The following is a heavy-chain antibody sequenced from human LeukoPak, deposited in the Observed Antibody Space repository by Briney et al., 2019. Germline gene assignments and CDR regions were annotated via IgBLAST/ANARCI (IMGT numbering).Heavy chain of an antibody. Sequence: PSETLSLTCTVSGGSISSGGYYMSWVRQAPGKGLEWVSVIYSGGSTYYADSVKGRFTISRDNSKNTLYLQMNSLRAEDTAIYYCAKDAPYVEMATMVKAYYFDYWGQGTLVTVSS. D-gene: IGHD5-24*01. J-gene: IGHJ4*02. V-gene: IGHV3-53*01. CDR2: IYSGGST. CDR1: GGSISSGGYY. CDR3: AKDAPYVEMATMVKAYYFDY.